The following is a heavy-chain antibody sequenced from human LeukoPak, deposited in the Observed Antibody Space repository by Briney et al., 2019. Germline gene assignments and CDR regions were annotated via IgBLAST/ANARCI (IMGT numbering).Heavy chain of an antibody. CDR1: GGSTSSYY. Sequence: SETLSLTCSVSGGSTSSYYWSWIRQPPGKGLQWIGYIYYSGTTNYNPSVKSRVTMSVDTSKNQFSLNLSSVTAADTAVYYCARVSNSGTYYFLDCWGQGTLVTVSS. J-gene: IGHJ4*02. CDR3: ARVSNSGTYYFLDC. D-gene: IGHD1-26*01. V-gene: IGHV4-59*01. CDR2: IYYSGTT.